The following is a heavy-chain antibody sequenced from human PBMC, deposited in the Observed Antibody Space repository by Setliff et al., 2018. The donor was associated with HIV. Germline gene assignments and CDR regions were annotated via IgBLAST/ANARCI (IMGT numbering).Heavy chain of an antibody. J-gene: IGHJ3*02. V-gene: IGHV1-69*13. CDR1: GGTFSSYA. CDR3: ARGGGGYYYVGAVDI. Sequence: SVKVSCKASGGTFSSYAISWVRQAPGQGLEWMGGIIPIFGTVKYAQKFQGRVTITADGSTSTAYMELSSLRSEDTAVYYCARGGGGYYYVGAVDIWGQGTVVTVSS. D-gene: IGHD3-22*01. CDR2: IIPIFGTV.